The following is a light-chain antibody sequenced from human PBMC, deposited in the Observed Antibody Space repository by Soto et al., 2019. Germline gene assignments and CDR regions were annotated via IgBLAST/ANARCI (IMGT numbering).Light chain of an antibody. J-gene: IGLJ1*01. CDR1: NIGTKS. V-gene: IGLV3-21*02. CDR3: QVWDSDSEHYV. CDR2: DDT. Sequence: SYVLTQPSSVSVAPGQTARIPCGGDNIGTKSVHWYRQRPGQAPVLVVYDDTSRPSGTPDRVSGSNSGNTATLTISRVEAGDEADYYCQVWDSDSEHYVFGGGTKQTVL.